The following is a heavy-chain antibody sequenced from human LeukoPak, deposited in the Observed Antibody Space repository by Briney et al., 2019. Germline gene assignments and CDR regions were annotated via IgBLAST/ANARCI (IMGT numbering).Heavy chain of an antibody. Sequence: SESLSLICTVCVGSISCYYWSWIRQPPRKGLVWIGYIYYSGSTNYNPSLKSRVTISVDTSKNQFSLKLSSVTAADTAVYYCARLNYGSGRPWFDPWGQGTLVTVSS. CDR2: IYYSGST. CDR1: VGSISCYY. V-gene: IGHV4-59*08. D-gene: IGHD3-10*01. J-gene: IGHJ5*02. CDR3: ARLNYGSGRPWFDP.